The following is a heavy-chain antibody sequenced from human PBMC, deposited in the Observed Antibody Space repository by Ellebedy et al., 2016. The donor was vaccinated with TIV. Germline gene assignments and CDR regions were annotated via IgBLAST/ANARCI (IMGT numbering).Heavy chain of an antibody. J-gene: IGHJ5*02. CDR3: ARYAGPSLESNWFDP. CDR2: FYPDDSDS. Sequence: GESLKISXKGSGYNFADYWIGWVRQMPGKGLEWMGIFYPDDSDSRYSPSFEGRVTMSADKSIRTAYLQWSSLKASDTATYYCARYAGPSLESNWFDPWGQGTLVTVSS. D-gene: IGHD1-1*01. CDR1: GYNFADYW. V-gene: IGHV5-51*01.